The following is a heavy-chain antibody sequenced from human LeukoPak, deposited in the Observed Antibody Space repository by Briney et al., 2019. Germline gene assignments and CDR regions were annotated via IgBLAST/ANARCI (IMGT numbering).Heavy chain of an antibody. Sequence: ASVKVSCKASGYTFTNYFMHWVRQAPGLGLEWMGVINPSGGSTTYAQTFQGRVTMTSDTSTSTLYMELSGLRSEDTAVYYCARGVYCSSTSCLFDYWGQGTLVTVSS. CDR3: ARGVYCSSTSCLFDY. J-gene: IGHJ4*02. V-gene: IGHV1-46*01. D-gene: IGHD2-2*01. CDR2: INPSGGST. CDR1: GYTFTNYF.